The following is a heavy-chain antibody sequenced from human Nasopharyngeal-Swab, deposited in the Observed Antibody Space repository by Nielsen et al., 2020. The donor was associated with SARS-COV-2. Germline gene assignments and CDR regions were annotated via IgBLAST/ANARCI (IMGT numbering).Heavy chain of an antibody. CDR2: IYPGDSDT. J-gene: IGHJ6*03. V-gene: IGHV5-51*01. D-gene: IGHD6-6*01. Sequence: GESLKISCKGSGYSFTSYWIGWVRQMPGKGLEWMGIIYPGDSDTRYSPSFQGQVTISADKSISTAYLQWSSLKASDTAMYYCARLISPSSSSYYYCYYYMDVWGKGTTVTVSS. CDR3: ARLISPSSSSYYYCYYYMDV. CDR1: GYSFTSYW.